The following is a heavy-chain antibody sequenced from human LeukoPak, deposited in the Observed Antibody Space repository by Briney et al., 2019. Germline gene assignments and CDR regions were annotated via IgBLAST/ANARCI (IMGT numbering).Heavy chain of an antibody. CDR1: GVSIIRTNW. V-gene: IGHV4-4*02. CDR3: ARDRDVAVHHPFY. J-gene: IGHJ4*02. Sequence: SETLSLTCAVSGVSIIRTNWWIWVRPTPGRGLEWIGEIYYDGVTNYNPSLKRRVTISIDKSKNHFSLNLTSVTAADTAVYYCARDRDVAVHHPFYWGQGTLVTVSS. CDR2: IYYDGVT. D-gene: IGHD5-24*01.